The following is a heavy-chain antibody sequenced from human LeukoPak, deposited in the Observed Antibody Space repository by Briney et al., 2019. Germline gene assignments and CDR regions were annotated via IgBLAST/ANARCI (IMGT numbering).Heavy chain of an antibody. D-gene: IGHD3-10*01. CDR2: INPNSGGT. CDR3: ARVKGLGGFDY. J-gene: IGHJ4*02. Sequence: GASVKVSCKTSGYSFIDYYIHWVRQAPGQGLEWMGWINPNSGGTNYAQKFQGRVTMTRDTSISTAYMELSRLRSDDTAVYYCARVKGLGGFDYWGQGTLVTVSS. V-gene: IGHV1-2*02. CDR1: GYSFIDYY.